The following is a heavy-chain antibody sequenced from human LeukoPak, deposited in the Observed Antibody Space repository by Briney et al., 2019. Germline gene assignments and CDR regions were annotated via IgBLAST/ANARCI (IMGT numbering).Heavy chain of an antibody. CDR3: ARRVYQEPFDY. CDR1: GDSLSSRSYY. D-gene: IGHD2-2*01. J-gene: IGHJ4*02. Sequence: SETLSLTCTVSGDSLSSRSYYWGWIRQPPGKGLECIGSIYYSGSTYYNPSLKSRVTISVDTSKNQFSLKLSSVTAADTAVYYCARRVYQEPFDYWGQGTLVTVSS. CDR2: IYYSGST. V-gene: IGHV4-39*01.